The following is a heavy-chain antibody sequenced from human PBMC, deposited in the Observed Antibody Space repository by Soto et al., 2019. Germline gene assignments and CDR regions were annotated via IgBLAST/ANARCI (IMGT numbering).Heavy chain of an antibody. CDR1: GYTFTSYG. V-gene: IGHV1-18*01. D-gene: IGHD6-25*01. CDR2: ISAYNGNT. Sequence: ASVNVSCKASGYTFTSYGISWVRQAPGQGLEWMGWISAYNGNTNYAQKLQGRVTMTTDTSTSTAYMELRSLRSDDTAVYYCARDTSSGCFGWFDPWRQGTLVTVSS. J-gene: IGHJ5*02. CDR3: ARDTSSGCFGWFDP.